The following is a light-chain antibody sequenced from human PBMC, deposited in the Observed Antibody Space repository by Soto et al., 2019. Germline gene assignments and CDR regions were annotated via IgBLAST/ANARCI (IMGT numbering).Light chain of an antibody. CDR3: SSYTSSSTLYV. V-gene: IGLV2-14*01. CDR1: SSDVGGYNF. CDR2: EVT. J-gene: IGLJ1*01. Sequence: QSALTQPASVSGSPGQSITISCTGTSSDVGGYNFVSWYQHHPGKAPKLMIYEVTNRPSGVSIRFSASKSGNTASLTIPGLQAEDEADYYCSSYTSSSTLYVFGTGTKLTVL.